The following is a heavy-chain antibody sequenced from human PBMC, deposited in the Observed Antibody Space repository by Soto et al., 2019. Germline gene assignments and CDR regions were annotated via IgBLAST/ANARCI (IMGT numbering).Heavy chain of an antibody. Sequence: GSLKLSFAASGFTFTSYAMTWVRQAPGKGLEWVSVVIGSGSRTYYAYSVKDRFTISRNNFKNTLYLQMNSLRAEDKAVYYCARDRGVARGWFDAWGQGTLVT. CDR1: GFTFTSYA. V-gene: IGHV3-23*01. J-gene: IGHJ5*02. D-gene: IGHD5-12*01. CDR2: VIGSGSRT. CDR3: ARDRGVARGWFDA.